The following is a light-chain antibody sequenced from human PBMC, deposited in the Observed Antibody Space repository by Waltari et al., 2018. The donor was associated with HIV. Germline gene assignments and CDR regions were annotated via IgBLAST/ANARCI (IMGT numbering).Light chain of an antibody. CDR2: EVN. CDR1: RSDVGGYNY. V-gene: IGLV2-14*01. CDR3: SSYTSSSTSCV. Sequence: QSALTQPASVSGSPGQSITISCTGTRSDVGGYNYVSWYQQHPGKAPKVILYEVNNRPSGVSDRFSGSKSGTTASLTISGLQAEDEADYYCSSYTSSSTSCVFGTGTKVTVL. J-gene: IGLJ1*01.